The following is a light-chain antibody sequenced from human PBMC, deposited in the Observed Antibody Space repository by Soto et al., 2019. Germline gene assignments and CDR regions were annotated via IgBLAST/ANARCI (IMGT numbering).Light chain of an antibody. CDR2: DVH. Sequence: QSALTQPASVSGSPGQPITISCTGTSSDVGANNYVSWYQHHPGKAPKLLIYDVHNRPSGISARFSGSKSGNTASLTISGLQPEDTALYYCCSYTRSGTLSFGGGTKLTVL. CDR1: SSDVGANNY. V-gene: IGLV2-14*01. CDR3: CSYTRSGTLS. J-gene: IGLJ2*01.